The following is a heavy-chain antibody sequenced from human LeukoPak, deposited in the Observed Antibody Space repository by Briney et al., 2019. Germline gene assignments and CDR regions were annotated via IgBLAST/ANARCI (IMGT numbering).Heavy chain of an antibody. CDR1: GGSISSYY. V-gene: IGHV4-59*01. D-gene: IGHD3-9*01. Sequence: PSGTLSLTCTVSGGSISSYYWNWIRQPPGKGLEWIGYMSNSGSTNYNPSLKSRVSISVDTSKNQFSLKLSSVTAADTAVYYCAREKDFDILTGYQYYFDYWGQGSLVTVSS. J-gene: IGHJ4*02. CDR2: MSNSGST. CDR3: AREKDFDILTGYQYYFDY.